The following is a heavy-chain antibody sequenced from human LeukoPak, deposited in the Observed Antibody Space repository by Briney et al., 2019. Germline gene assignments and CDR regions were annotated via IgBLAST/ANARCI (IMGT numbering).Heavy chain of an antibody. CDR3: ARGDGNIFPFDY. CDR2: INHSGST. CDR1: GGSFSGYY. Sequence: SETLSLTSAVSGGSFSGYYWSWVRQPPGKGLEWIGEINHSGSTIYNPSLKSRVTISVDTSKNQFSLRLSSVTAADTAVYYCARGDGNIFPFDYWGQGTLVTVSS. J-gene: IGHJ4*02. V-gene: IGHV4-34*01. D-gene: IGHD5-24*01.